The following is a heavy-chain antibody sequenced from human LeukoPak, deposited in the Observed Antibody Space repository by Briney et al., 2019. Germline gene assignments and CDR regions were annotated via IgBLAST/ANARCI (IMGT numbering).Heavy chain of an antibody. V-gene: IGHV4-39*07. Sequence: SETLSLTCTVSGGSISSSSYYWGWIRQPPGKGLEWIGSIYYSGSTYYNPSLKSRVTISVDTSKNQFSLKLSSVTAADTAVYYCAGPGIAVADSAFDIWGQGTMVTVSS. CDR3: AGPGIAVADSAFDI. J-gene: IGHJ3*02. D-gene: IGHD6-19*01. CDR1: GGSISSSSYY. CDR2: IYYSGST.